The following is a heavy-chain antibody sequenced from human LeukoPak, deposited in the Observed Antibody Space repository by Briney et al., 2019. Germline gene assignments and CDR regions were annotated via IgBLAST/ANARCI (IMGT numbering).Heavy chain of an antibody. J-gene: IGHJ4*02. CDR3: ARDREGYFDY. CDR1: GGSISSSNW. V-gene: IGHV4-4*02. D-gene: IGHD3-22*01. Sequence: SETLSLTCAVSGGSISSSNWWSWVRQPPGKGLEWIEEIYHSGSTYYNPSLKSRVTISVDTSKNQFSLKLSSVTAADTAVYYCARDREGYFDYWGQGTLVTVSS. CDR2: IYHSGST.